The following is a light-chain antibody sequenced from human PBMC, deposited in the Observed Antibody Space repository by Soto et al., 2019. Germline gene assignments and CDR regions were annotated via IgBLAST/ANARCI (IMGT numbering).Light chain of an antibody. CDR3: QQYKSYPLT. CDR1: QSLSGL. Sequence: DIQMTQSPSTLSASVGDRVTITCRASQSLSGLLAWYQQKPGRAPTLLIYKASTLESGVPSRFSGSGSGTEFSLTISSLQPDDSATYYCQQYKSYPLTFGRGTRLEIK. J-gene: IGKJ5*01. CDR2: KAS. V-gene: IGKV1-5*03.